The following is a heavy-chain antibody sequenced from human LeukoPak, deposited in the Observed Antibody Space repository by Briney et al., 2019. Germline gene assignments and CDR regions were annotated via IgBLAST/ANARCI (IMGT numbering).Heavy chain of an antibody. V-gene: IGHV4-34*01. CDR3: ARHGSVVVAATGSFWFDP. CDR1: GGSFSGYY. CDR2: INHSGST. Sequence: SETLSLTCAVYGGSFSGYYWSWIRQPPGKGLEWIGEINHSGSTNYNPSLKSRVTISVDTSKNQFSLKLSSVTAADTAVYYCARHGSVVVAATGSFWFDPWGQGTLVTVSS. J-gene: IGHJ5*02. D-gene: IGHD2-15*01.